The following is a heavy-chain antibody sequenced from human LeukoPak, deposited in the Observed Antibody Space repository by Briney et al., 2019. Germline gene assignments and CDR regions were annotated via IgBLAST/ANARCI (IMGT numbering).Heavy chain of an antibody. CDR1: GYTFTSYG. D-gene: IGHD3-10*01. CDR2: ISAYNGNT. J-gene: IGHJ4*02. Sequence: ASVTVSCKASGYTFTSYGISWVRQAPGQGLEWMGWISAYNGNTNYAQKLQGRVTMTTDTSTSTAYLELSSLRSDDTAVFYCARTVYGAGSYYISWGQGTLVTVSS. V-gene: IGHV1-18*01. CDR3: ARTVYGAGSYYIS.